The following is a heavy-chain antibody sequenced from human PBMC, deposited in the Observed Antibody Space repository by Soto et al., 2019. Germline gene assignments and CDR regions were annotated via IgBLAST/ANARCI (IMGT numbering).Heavy chain of an antibody. J-gene: IGHJ5*02. CDR3: ARDHNWNYFDP. CDR2: IIPIFGTA. Sequence: GASVKVSFKASGGTFSSYAISWVRQAPGQGLEWMGGIIPIFGTANYAQKFQGRVTITADESTSTAYMELSSLRSEDTAVYYCARDHNWNYFDPWGQGTLVTVSS. CDR1: GGTFSSYA. D-gene: IGHD1-7*01. V-gene: IGHV1-69*13.